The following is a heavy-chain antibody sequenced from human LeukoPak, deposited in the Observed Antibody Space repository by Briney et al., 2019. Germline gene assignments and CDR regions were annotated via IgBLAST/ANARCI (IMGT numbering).Heavy chain of an antibody. Sequence: GGPLRLSCAASGFTFSSYAMSWVRQAPGKGLEWVSAISGSGGSTYYADSVKGRFTISRDNSKNTLYLQMDSLRAEDTAVYYCAKAVPATSFRFDCWGQGTLVTVSS. CDR3: AKAVPATSFRFDC. J-gene: IGHJ4*02. D-gene: IGHD4-17*01. CDR1: GFTFSSYA. V-gene: IGHV3-23*01. CDR2: ISGSGGST.